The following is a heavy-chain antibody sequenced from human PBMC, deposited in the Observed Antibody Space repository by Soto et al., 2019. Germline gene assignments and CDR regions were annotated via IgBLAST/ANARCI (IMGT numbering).Heavy chain of an antibody. Sequence: QVQLVQSGTEVKKPGASVKVSCKASGYTFTSYGIHWVRQAPGQRLEWMGWINAANGDTKYSPKFHGRVTITRDTSASTDYMELSSLRSEDTAVYYCVRRHVSATGIDWFDPWGQGTLVTVSS. CDR3: VRRHVSATGIDWFDP. J-gene: IGHJ5*02. CDR2: INAANGDT. CDR1: GYTFTSYG. V-gene: IGHV1-3*01. D-gene: IGHD6-13*01.